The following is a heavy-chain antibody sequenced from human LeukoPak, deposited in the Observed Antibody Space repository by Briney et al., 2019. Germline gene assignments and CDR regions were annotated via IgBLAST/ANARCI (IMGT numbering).Heavy chain of an antibody. CDR1: GFTFSSHS. V-gene: IGHV3-21*01. Sequence: GGSLRLSCAASGFTFSSHSMNWVRQAPGKGLEWVSSISSSSSYIYYADSVKGRFTISRDNAKNSLYLQMNSLRAEDTAVYYCARDQVAAAALDAFDIWGQGTMVTVSS. J-gene: IGHJ3*02. D-gene: IGHD6-13*01. CDR2: ISSSSSYI. CDR3: ARDQVAAAALDAFDI.